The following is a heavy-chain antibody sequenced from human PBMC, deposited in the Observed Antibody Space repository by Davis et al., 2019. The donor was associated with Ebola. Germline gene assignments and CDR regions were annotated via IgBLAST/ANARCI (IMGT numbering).Heavy chain of an antibody. D-gene: IGHD5-18*01. CDR1: GFTVSSNY. CDR2: IYSGGGT. J-gene: IGHJ5*02. V-gene: IGHV3-53*04. Sequence: GESLKISCAASGFTVSSNYMTWVRQAPGKGLEWVSVIYSGGGTYYADSVKGRFTISRHNSKNTLYLQMNSLRAEDTAVYYCARARGYTYGYNWFDPWGQGTLVTVSS. CDR3: ARARGYTYGYNWFDP.